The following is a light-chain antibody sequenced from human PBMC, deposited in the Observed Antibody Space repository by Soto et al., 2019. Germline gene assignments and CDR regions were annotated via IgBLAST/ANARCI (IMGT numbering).Light chain of an antibody. J-gene: IGLJ1*01. CDR3: CSYAGSPRYV. CDR1: SSDVGGYNY. CDR2: DVS. Sequence: QSALPQPRSVCGSPGQSVTMSCTGTSSDVGGYNYVSWYQQHPGKAPKVMIYDVSERPSGIPERFSGSKSGNTASLTISGLQAEDEADYYCCSYAGSPRYVLGTGTKLTLL. V-gene: IGLV2-11*01.